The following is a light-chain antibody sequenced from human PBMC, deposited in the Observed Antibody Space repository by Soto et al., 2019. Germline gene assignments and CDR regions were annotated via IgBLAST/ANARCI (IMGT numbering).Light chain of an antibody. CDR3: TAWTDGLSGSV. J-gene: IGLJ2*01. Sequence: QSVLTQPPSASGTPGQRVTISCSGSSSNVGSNYVSWYQQLPGTAPKLLIYRNNQRPSGVPDRFSGSKSGTSASLAISGLRAEDEADYYCTAWTDGLSGSVFGAGTKLTVL. V-gene: IGLV1-47*01. CDR1: SSNVGSNY. CDR2: RNN.